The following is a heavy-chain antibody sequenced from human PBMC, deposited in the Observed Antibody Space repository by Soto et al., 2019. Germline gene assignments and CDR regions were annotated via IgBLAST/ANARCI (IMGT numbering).Heavy chain of an antibody. D-gene: IGHD6-13*01. V-gene: IGHV1-46*01. CDR2: INPSGGST. Sequence: ASVKVSSKASGYTCTNYYMHWVRQAPGQGLEWMGIINPSGGSTSYAQKFQGRVTMTRDTSTSTVYMELSSLRSEDTALYYCARGRGIAEAGGAFEIWGQGTMGNVSS. CDR3: ARGRGIAEAGGAFEI. J-gene: IGHJ3*02. CDR1: GYTCTNYY.